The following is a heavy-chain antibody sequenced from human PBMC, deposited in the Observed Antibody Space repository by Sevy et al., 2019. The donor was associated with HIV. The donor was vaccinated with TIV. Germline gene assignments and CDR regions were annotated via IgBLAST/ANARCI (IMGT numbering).Heavy chain of an antibody. Sequence: GGSLRLSCAASGFTFSDYYMSWIRQAPGKGLEWISYISGSDSTIYYADSVKGRFTISRDNAKNSLYLQMNSLRAEDKAVYYCARDHVKDGDLGDYYYYAMDVWGQGTTVTVSS. V-gene: IGHV3-11*01. CDR2: ISGSDSTI. CDR3: ARDHVKDGDLGDYYYYAMDV. J-gene: IGHJ6*02. CDR1: GFTFSDYY. D-gene: IGHD4-17*01.